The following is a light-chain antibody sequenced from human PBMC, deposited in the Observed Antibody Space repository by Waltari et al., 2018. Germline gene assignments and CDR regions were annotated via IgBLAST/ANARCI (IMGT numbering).Light chain of an antibody. J-gene: IGLJ1*01. CDR1: HSDVGLYDY. V-gene: IGLV2-14*03. CDR3: SAYTATDTYV. CDR2: DVS. Sequence: SALTQPASMSGSPGQSITISCTGTHSDVGLYDYVSWYQQHPGKAPNLLLSDVSQRPSGFSARVSGSRSGYTASLTISGLQTEDEADYYCSAYTATDTYVFVSGTTVTVL.